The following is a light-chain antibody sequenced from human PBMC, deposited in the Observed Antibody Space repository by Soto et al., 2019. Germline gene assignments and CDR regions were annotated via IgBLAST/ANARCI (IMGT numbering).Light chain of an antibody. CDR2: GTS. CDR1: QSVSSNY. V-gene: IGKV3-20*01. J-gene: IGKJ2*03. Sequence: EIVLTQSPGTLSLSLGERATLSCRASQSVSSNYLAWYQQKPGQAPRLLIYGTSSRATGIPDRFSGSGSGTDCTLTISRREPEDFAVYYCQQYGKSPRYSFGQGTKLEIK. CDR3: QQYGKSPRYS.